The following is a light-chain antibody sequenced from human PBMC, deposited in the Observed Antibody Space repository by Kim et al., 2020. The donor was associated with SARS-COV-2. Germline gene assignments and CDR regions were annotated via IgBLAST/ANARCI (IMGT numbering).Light chain of an antibody. CDR2: AAS. Sequence: ASVGDRVTITCRASQSISSYLNWYQQKPGKAPKLLIYAASSLQSGVPSRFSGSGSGTDFTLTISSLQPEDFATYYCQQSYSTRITFGQGTRLEIK. CDR1: QSISSY. J-gene: IGKJ5*01. CDR3: QQSYSTRIT. V-gene: IGKV1-39*01.